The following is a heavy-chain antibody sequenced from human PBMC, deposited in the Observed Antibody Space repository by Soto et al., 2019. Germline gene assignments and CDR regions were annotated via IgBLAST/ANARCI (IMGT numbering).Heavy chain of an antibody. CDR1: GFTFSSYS. J-gene: IGHJ4*02. V-gene: IGHV3-48*01. Sequence: LRLSCAASGFTFSSYSMNWVRQAPGKGLEWVSYISSSSSTIYYADSVKGRFTISRDNAKNSLYLQMNSLRAEDTAVYYCAREIYDSSGYYAPFDYWGQGTLVTVSS. D-gene: IGHD3-22*01. CDR2: ISSSSSTI. CDR3: AREIYDSSGYYAPFDY.